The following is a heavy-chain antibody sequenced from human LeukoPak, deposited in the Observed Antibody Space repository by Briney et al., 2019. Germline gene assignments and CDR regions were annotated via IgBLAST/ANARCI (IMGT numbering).Heavy chain of an antibody. J-gene: IGHJ6*02. CDR2: IKPDGSEK. CDR3: ARGEYDLLTGVYDTYGIDV. D-gene: IGHD3-9*01. Sequence: GGSLRLSCAASAFTFSNYWMGWVRQAPGKGLEWVANIKPDGSEKYYVDSVKGRFTISRDNSKNTLFLQMNSLRPEDTAVYYCARGEYDLLTGVYDTYGIDVWGQGTTVTVSS. V-gene: IGHV3-7*01. CDR1: AFTFSNYW.